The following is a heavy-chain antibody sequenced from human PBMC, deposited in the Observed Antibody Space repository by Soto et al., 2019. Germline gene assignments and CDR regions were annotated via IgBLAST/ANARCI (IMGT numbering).Heavy chain of an antibody. V-gene: IGHV1-18*01. Sequence: QVQLVQSGAEVKKPGASVKVSCKASGYTFTSYGISWVGQAPGQGLEWMGWISAYNGNTSYAQKLQGRVTMTTDTSTSTAYMELRSLRSDDTAVYYCARDSIGAPSPYYYYYGMDVWGQGTTVTVSS. D-gene: IGHD1-26*01. CDR1: GYTFTSYG. CDR3: ARDSIGAPSPYYYYYGMDV. CDR2: ISAYNGNT. J-gene: IGHJ6*02.